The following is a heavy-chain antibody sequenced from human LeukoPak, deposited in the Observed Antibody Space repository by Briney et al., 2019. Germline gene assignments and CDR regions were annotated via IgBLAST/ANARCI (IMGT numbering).Heavy chain of an antibody. CDR3: ARDRAYYYDSSGYYYFDH. V-gene: IGHV3-48*02. J-gene: IGHJ4*02. CDR2: ISFSGSPT. D-gene: IGHD3-22*01. Sequence: GGSLRLSCAASGFTFSSYAMSWVRQAPGKGLEWVSYISFSGSPTQYADSVKGRFTISRDNAKNSLYLQMNSLRDEDTAVYYCARDRAYYYDSSGYYYFDHWGQGTLVTVSS. CDR1: GFTFSSYA.